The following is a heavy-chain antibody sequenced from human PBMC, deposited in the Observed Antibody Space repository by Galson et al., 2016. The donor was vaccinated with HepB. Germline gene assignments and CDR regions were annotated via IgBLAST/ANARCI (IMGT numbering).Heavy chain of an antibody. V-gene: IGHV1-69*13. J-gene: IGHJ4*02. CDR3: ARGSHYYDSSGPFAY. Sequence: SVKVSCKASGGTFSSYAISWVRQAPGQGLEWMGRIIPIFATANYAQRFHGRVTITADESTSTAYMELSSLRSGDTAVYYCARGSHYYDSSGPFAYWGQGTLVTVSS. D-gene: IGHD3-22*01. CDR2: IIPIFATA. CDR1: GGTFSSYA.